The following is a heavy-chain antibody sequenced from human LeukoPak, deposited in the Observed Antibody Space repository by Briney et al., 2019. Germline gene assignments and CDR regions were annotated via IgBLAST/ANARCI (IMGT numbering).Heavy chain of an antibody. J-gene: IGHJ4*02. CDR2: IREDGS. Sequence: GGSLRLSCAASGYTFSTYWMSWVRQAPGKGLEWVASIREDGSDYVASMKGRFAISRDNAKNSLYLEMNSLRAEDTAVYYCARDVNWGHFNYWGQGTLVTVSS. D-gene: IGHD7-27*01. V-gene: IGHV3-7*01. CDR1: GYTFSTYW. CDR3: ARDVNWGHFNY.